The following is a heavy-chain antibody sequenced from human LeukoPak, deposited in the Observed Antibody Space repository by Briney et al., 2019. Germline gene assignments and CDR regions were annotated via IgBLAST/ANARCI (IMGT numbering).Heavy chain of an antibody. V-gene: IGHV1-69*01. J-gene: IGHJ4*02. Sequence: SVKVSCKASGGTFSSYAISWVRQAPGQGLEWMGGTIPIFGTANYAQKFQGRVTITADESTSTAYMELSSLRSEDTAVYYCARTPVAYYDFWSGYSYYFDYWGQGTLVTVSS. CDR3: ARTPVAYYDFWSGYSYYFDY. D-gene: IGHD3-3*01. CDR1: GGTFSSYA. CDR2: TIPIFGTA.